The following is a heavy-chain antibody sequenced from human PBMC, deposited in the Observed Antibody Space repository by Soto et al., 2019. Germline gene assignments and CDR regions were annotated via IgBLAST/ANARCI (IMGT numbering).Heavy chain of an antibody. J-gene: IGHJ6*02. Sequence: QVQLVESGAEVKKPASSVKVSCTASGGTFSSYAIIWIRQAPGQGLEWRGGIIPNFGTANYAQKFLGRVTSYADKSESTAQMELSSLGSEDMAVYYYARGRSTQAGGAWGQGTTDTVFS. D-gene: IGHD2-2*01. CDR1: GGTFSSYA. CDR2: IIPNFGTA. CDR3: ARGRSTQAGGA. V-gene: IGHV1-69*06.